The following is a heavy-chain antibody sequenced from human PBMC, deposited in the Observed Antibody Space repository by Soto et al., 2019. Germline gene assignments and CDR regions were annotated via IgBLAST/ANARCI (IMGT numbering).Heavy chain of an antibody. J-gene: IGHJ6*02. V-gene: IGHV4-30-4*01. CDR2: IYYSGST. CDR3: ARALEYYGMDV. CDR1: GGSISSGDYY. D-gene: IGHD1-1*01. Sequence: PSETLSLTCTVSGGSISSGDYYWSWIRQPPGKGLEWIGYIYYSGSTYYNPSLKCRVTISVDTSKNQFSLKLSSVTAADTAVYYCARALEYYGMDVWGQGTTVTVSS.